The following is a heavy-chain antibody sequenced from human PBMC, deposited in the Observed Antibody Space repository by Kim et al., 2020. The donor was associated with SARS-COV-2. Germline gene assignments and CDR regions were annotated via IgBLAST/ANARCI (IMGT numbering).Heavy chain of an antibody. CDR3: ARRQAVAGNQRYYYYYYGMDV. CDR1: GGSISSYY. D-gene: IGHD6-19*01. V-gene: IGHV4-59*08. Sequence: SETLSLTCTVSGGSISSYYWSWIRQPPGKGLEWIGYIYYSGSTKYNPSLKSRVTISVDTSKNQFSLKLSSVTAADTAVYYCARRQAVAGNQRYYYYYYGMDVWGQGTTVTVSS. J-gene: IGHJ6*02. CDR2: IYYSGST.